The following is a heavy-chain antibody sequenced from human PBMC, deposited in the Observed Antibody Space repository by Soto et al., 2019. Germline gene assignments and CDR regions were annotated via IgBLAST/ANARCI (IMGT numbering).Heavy chain of an antibody. CDR3: AAWHEREHAYDV. J-gene: IGHJ3*01. CDR2: LYDVDGS. CDR1: GLTVSGKKY. V-gene: IGHV3-53*01. Sequence: DVQLVESGGGLMQPGESLRLSCAASGLTVSGKKYVAWVRQAPGKGLEWVSALYDVDGSFYADAVKGRLTTSSDSSKTTVYLQMNGLRPDDTAVYYCAAWHEREHAYDVWGQGTTVTVSS. D-gene: IGHD1-1*01.